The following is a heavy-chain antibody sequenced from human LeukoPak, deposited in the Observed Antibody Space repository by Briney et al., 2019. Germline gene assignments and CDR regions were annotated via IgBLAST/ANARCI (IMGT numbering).Heavy chain of an antibody. Sequence: SETLSLICTVSGGSISSGGYYWSWIRQHPGKGLEWIGYIYYSGSTYYNPSLKSRVTISVDTSKNQFSLKLSSVTAADTAVYYCARDSRIAAAGLDYWGQGTLVTVSS. D-gene: IGHD6-13*01. CDR1: GGSISSGGYY. V-gene: IGHV4-31*03. J-gene: IGHJ4*02. CDR3: ARDSRIAAAGLDY. CDR2: IYYSGST.